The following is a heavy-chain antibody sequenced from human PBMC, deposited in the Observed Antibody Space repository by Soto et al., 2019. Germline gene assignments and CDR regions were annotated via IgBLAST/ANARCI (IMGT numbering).Heavy chain of an antibody. D-gene: IGHD3-16*01. CDR3: AFGNLSYYFDY. V-gene: IGHV3-33*01. CDR2: IWYDGSGK. Sequence: GGSLRLSCVASGFAFSSFGIHWVRQAPGKGLEWVAIIWYDGSGKYYGDSVKGRFTISRDNSKNTLFLQMNSLRAEDTAVYHCAFGNLSYYFDYWGQGTPVTVSS. J-gene: IGHJ4*02. CDR1: GFAFSSFG.